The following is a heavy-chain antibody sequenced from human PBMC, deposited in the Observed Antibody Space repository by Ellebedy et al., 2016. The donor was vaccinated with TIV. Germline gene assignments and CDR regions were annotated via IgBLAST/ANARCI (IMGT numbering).Heavy chain of an antibody. J-gene: IGHJ4*02. CDR2: ISSSSSYI. Sequence: GGSLRLSXAASGFTFSSYSMNWVRQAPGKGLEWVSSISSSSSYIYYADSVKGRFTISRDNAKNSLYLQMNSLRAEDTAVYYCAKQYYDSSTYYSDYWGQGTLVTVSS. D-gene: IGHD3-22*01. V-gene: IGHV3-21*04. CDR1: GFTFSSYS. CDR3: AKQYYDSSTYYSDY.